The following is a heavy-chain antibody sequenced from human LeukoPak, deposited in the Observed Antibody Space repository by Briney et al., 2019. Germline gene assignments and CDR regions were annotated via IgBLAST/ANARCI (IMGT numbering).Heavy chain of an antibody. CDR2: IYYSGST. D-gene: IGHD4-23*01. J-gene: IGHJ4*02. CDR1: GGSISSSSYY. CDR3: ARVTQSAAKDYFDY. V-gene: IGHV4-39*07. Sequence: SETLSLTCTVSGGSISSSSYYWGWIRQPPGKGLEWIGSIYYSGSTYYNPSLKSRVTIPVDTSKNQFSLKLSSVTAADTAVYYCARVTQSAAKDYFDYWGQGTLVTVSS.